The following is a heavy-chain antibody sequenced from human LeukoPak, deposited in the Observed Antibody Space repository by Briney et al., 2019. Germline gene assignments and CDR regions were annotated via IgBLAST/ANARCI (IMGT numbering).Heavy chain of an antibody. CDR3: AKGDFWCSSKRCYPFV. V-gene: IGHV3-33*06. CDR2: IWYDGNKK. CDR1: GFTFSPYG. J-gene: IGHJ6*02. Sequence: PGGSLRLSCAASGFTFSPYGMHWVRQAPGKGVEWVALIWYDGNKKYYADSVKGRFTISRDNSKNTLYLQMNSLRAEDTAVYYCAKGDFWCSSKRCYPFVWGQGTTVIVSS. D-gene: IGHD2-2*01.